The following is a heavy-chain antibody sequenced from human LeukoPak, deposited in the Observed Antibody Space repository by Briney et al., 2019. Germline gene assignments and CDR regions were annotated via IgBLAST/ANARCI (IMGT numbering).Heavy chain of an antibody. D-gene: IGHD5-18*01. CDR2: IKSKTDGGTT. CDR3: ARDLAYSRPDY. Sequence: GGSLRLSCAASGFTFSNAWMNWVRQAPGKGLEWVGRIKSKTDGGTTDYAAPVKGRFTISRDDSKNTLYLQMNSLRVEDTVFYYCARDLAYSRPDYWGQGMLVTVSS. V-gene: IGHV3-15*07. J-gene: IGHJ4*02. CDR1: GFTFSNAW.